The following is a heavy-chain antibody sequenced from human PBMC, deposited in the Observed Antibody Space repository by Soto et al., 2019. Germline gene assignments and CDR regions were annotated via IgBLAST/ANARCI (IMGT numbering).Heavy chain of an antibody. D-gene: IGHD6-25*01. CDR2: IVVGSGHT. CDR3: AADAIAALI. J-gene: IGHJ4*02. CDR1: GFTFSNSA. Sequence: SVKVSCKTSGFTFSNSAMQWVRQARGQRLEWIGWIVVGSGHTKYAQKFQERVTFTRDMSTSTAYMELSSLRSEDTAVYYCAADAIAALIWGQGTRVTVSS. V-gene: IGHV1-58*02.